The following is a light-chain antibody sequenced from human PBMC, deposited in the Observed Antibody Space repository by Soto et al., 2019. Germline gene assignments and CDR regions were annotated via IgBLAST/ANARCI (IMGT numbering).Light chain of an antibody. CDR1: QSVSNYY. CDR3: QQYGSSLSIT. CDR2: GAS. V-gene: IGKV3-20*01. Sequence: EIVLTQSPGTLPLSPGERATLSCRASQSVSNYYLAWYQQKPGQAPRLLIYGASSRATGIPDRFSGSGSGTDFTLTISRLEPEDFAVYYCQQYGSSLSITFGQGTRLEIK. J-gene: IGKJ5*01.